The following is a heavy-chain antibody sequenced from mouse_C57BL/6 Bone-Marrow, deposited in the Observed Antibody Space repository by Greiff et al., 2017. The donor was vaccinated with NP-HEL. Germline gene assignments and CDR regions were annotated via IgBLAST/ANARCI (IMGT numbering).Heavy chain of an antibody. CDR3: ARGGYYSKRGGFAY. J-gene: IGHJ3*01. CDR1: GYTFTSYW. V-gene: IGHV1-64*01. CDR2: INPNSGST. D-gene: IGHD2-5*01. Sequence: VQLQQPGAELVKPGASVKLSCKASGYTFTSYWMHWVKQRPGQGLEWIGMINPNSGSTNYNEKFKSKATLTVDKASSTAYMQLSSLTSEDSAVYYCARGGYYSKRGGFAYWGQGTLVTVSA.